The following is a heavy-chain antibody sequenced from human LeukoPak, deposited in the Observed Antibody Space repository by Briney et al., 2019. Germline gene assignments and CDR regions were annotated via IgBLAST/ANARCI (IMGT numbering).Heavy chain of an antibody. CDR1: GFTVSSNY. CDR2: IYSGGST. Sequence: GGSLRLSCGASGFTVSSNYMSWVRQAPGKGLEWVSVIYSGGSTYYADSVKGRFTISRDNSKNTLYLQMNSLRAEDTAVYYCARTADFDYWGQGTLVTVSS. V-gene: IGHV3-66*02. CDR3: ARTADFDY. J-gene: IGHJ4*02.